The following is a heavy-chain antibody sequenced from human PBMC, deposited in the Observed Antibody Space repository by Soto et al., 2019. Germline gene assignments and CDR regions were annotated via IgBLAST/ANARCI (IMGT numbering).Heavy chain of an antibody. J-gene: IGHJ5*02. CDR3: AILQYFGEGMGFDP. CDR2: INAGNGNA. CDR1: GYTFTNYA. Sequence: QVQLVQSGAEVKKPGASVKVSCKASGYTFTNYAMHWVRQAPGQRLEWMGWINAGNGNAKYSQKFQGRVTITRDTSASTDYMELSSLRSEDTAVYSCAILQYFGEGMGFDPWGQGTLVTVSS. V-gene: IGHV1-3*01. D-gene: IGHD3-9*01.